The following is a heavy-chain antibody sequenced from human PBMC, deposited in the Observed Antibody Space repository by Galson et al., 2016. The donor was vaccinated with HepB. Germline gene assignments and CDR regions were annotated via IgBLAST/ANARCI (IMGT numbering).Heavy chain of an antibody. V-gene: IGHV2-70*13. J-gene: IGHJ5*01. CDR2: IDWDNDK. Sequence: PALVKPTQTLTLTCTFSGFSLSTSGMCVSWFRQSPGKAPEWLAVIDWDNDKFYSTSLRSRLTISKDTATNQVVLTMANMDPMDTATYYCSGIGAGSCYSGGWFVYWGQGALVTVSP. CDR3: SGIGAGSCYSGGWFVY. D-gene: IGHD2-15*01. CDR1: GFSLSTSGMC.